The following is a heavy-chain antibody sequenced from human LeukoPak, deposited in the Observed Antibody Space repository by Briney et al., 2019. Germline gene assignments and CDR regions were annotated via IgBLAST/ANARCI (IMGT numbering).Heavy chain of an antibody. J-gene: IGHJ4*02. V-gene: IGHV3-64*01. CDR1: GFTFSSYA. Sequence: GGSLRLSCAASGFTFSSYAMHWVRQAPGKGLEYVSAISSNGGSTYCANSVKGRFTISRDNSKNTLYLQMGSLRAEDMAVYYCARGFDYGGNPRFDYWGQGTLVTVSS. CDR2: ISSNGGST. D-gene: IGHD4-23*01. CDR3: ARGFDYGGNPRFDY.